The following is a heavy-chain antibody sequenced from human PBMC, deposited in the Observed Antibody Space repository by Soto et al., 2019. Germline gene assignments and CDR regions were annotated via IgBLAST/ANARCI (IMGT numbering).Heavy chain of an antibody. D-gene: IGHD2-21*02. V-gene: IGHV3-23*01. Sequence: EVQLLESGGGLVQPGGSLRPSCAASGFTFSDYAMTWVRQAPGKGLESVSGIYGSGAGIQYADSVRGRFTISRDNSKNTLYLQMNSLRAEDTAVYYCAKDVISGDGFWLMDHWGQGTLVTVSS. CDR3: AKDVISGDGFWLMDH. CDR1: GFTFSDYA. J-gene: IGHJ4*02. CDR2: IYGSGAGI.